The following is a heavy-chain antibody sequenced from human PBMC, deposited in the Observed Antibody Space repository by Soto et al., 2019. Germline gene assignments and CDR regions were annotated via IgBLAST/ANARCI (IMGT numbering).Heavy chain of an antibody. CDR1: GFTFSSYA. V-gene: IGHV3-30-3*01. J-gene: IGHJ6*02. CDR2: ISYDGSNK. CDR3: AREDIVVVPAAMGGMDV. Sequence: GGSLRLSCAASGFTFSSYAMHWVRQAPGKGLEWVAVISYDGSNKYYADSVKGRFTISRDNSKNTLYLQMNSLRAEDTAVYYCAREDIVVVPAAMGGMDVWGQGTTVTVSS. D-gene: IGHD2-2*01.